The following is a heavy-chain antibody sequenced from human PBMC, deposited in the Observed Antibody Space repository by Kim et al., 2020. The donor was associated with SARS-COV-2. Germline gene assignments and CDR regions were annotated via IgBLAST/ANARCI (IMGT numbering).Heavy chain of an antibody. CDR3: AGQGIAAAHKSPDY. CDR2: IYYSGST. Sequence: SETLSLTCTVSGGSISSSSYYWGWIRQPPGKGLEWIGSIYYSGSTYYNPSLKSRVTISVDTSKNQFSLKLSSVTAADTAVYYCAGQGIAAAHKSPDYWGPGTLVTGSS. CDR1: GGSISSSSYY. J-gene: IGHJ4*02. D-gene: IGHD6-13*01. V-gene: IGHV4-39*01.